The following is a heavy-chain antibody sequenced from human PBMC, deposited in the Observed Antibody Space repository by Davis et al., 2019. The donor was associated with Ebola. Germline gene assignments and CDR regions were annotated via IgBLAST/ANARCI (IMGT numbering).Heavy chain of an antibody. CDR1: GFTFSSYA. V-gene: IGHV3-64*01. Sequence: PGGSLRLSCAASGFTFSSYAMHWVRQAPGKGLEYVSAISSNGGSTYYANSVKGRFTISRDNSKNTLYLQMGSLRAEDMAVYYCAREGRVRLGELSPFSFNWFDPWGQGTLVTVSS. J-gene: IGHJ5*02. D-gene: IGHD3-16*02. CDR3: AREGRVRLGELSPFSFNWFDP. CDR2: ISSNGGST.